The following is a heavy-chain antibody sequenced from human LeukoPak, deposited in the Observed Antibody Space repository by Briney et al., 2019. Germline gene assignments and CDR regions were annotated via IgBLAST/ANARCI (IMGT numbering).Heavy chain of an antibody. CDR1: GGSISSYY. Sequence: SETLSLTCTVSGGSISSYYWSWIRQPAGKGLEWIGEINHSGSTNYNPSLKSRVTISVDTSKNQFSLKLSSVTAADTAVYYCARGDYSSGWYRGPIDYWGQGTLVTVSS. CDR2: INHSGST. D-gene: IGHD6-19*01. CDR3: ARGDYSSGWYRGPIDY. V-gene: IGHV4-34*01. J-gene: IGHJ4*02.